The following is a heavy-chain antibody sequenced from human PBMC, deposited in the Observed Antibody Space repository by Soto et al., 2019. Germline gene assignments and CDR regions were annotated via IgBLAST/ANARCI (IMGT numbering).Heavy chain of an antibody. D-gene: IGHD4-17*01. Sequence: EVQLTESGGGLVKPGGSLRLSCEGSGFNFRNFNMIWVRQTPGKGLEWVSSVSCSSSYIYYADSVKGRFTVSRDNANNLVFLHMTGLRPKDTAMYYCARDLRGHYGPWGQGTMVTVSS. CDR2: VSCSSSYI. V-gene: IGHV3-21*06. CDR1: GFNFRNFN. CDR3: ARDLRGHYGP. J-gene: IGHJ3*01.